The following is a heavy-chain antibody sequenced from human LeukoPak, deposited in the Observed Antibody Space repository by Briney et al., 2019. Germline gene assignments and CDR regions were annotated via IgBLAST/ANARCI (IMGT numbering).Heavy chain of an antibody. V-gene: IGHV4-59*08. CDR2: IYYSGST. CDR3: ARGRYDSSGYYPDY. CDR1: GGSISSYY. J-gene: IGHJ4*02. Sequence: PSETLSLTCTVSGGSISSYYWSWIRQPPGKGLEWIGYIYYSGSTNYNPSLKGRVTISVDTSKNQFSLKLSSVTAADTAVYYCARGRYDSSGYYPDYWGQGTLVTVSS. D-gene: IGHD3-22*01.